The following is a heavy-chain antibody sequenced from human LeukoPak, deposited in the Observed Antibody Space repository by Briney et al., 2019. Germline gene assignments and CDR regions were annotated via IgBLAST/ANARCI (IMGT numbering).Heavy chain of an antibody. J-gene: IGHJ3*02. Sequence: GSSVKVSCKDSGGTFSSYTISWVRQAPGQGLEWMGRIIPLLGIANYAQKFQGRVTITADESTSTAYMELSSLRSEDTAVYYCARDLNRYYGDYFLPFHGMNAFDIWGQGTMVTVSS. D-gene: IGHD4-17*01. CDR2: IIPLLGIA. CDR1: GGTFSSYT. CDR3: ARDLNRYYGDYFLPFHGMNAFDI. V-gene: IGHV1-69*04.